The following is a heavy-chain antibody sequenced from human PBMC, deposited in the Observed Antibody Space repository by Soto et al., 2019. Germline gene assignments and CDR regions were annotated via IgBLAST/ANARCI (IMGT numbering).Heavy chain of an antibody. D-gene: IGHD3-3*01. Sequence: GGSLRLSCAASGFTFSSYAMSWVRQAPGKGLEWFSAISCSGGSTYYADSVKGRFTISRDNSKNTLYLQMNSLRAEDTAVYYCAKAPPIRFLGKNWFDPWGQGTLVTVSS. CDR2: ISCSGGST. CDR3: AKAPPIRFLGKNWFDP. V-gene: IGHV3-23*01. J-gene: IGHJ5*02. CDR1: GFTFSSYA.